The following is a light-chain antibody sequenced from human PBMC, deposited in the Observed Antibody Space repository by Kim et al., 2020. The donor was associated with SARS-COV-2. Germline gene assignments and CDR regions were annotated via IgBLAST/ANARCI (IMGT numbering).Light chain of an antibody. V-gene: IGKV1-39*01. J-gene: IGKJ3*01. CDR2: AAS. CDR1: QNISTY. CDR3: QQSYSTPIT. Sequence: DIQMTQSPSSLSASVGDRVTITCRASQNISTYFNWYQHQPGKAPNLLIYAASHLQIRVPSRFSGIGSGTEFTLTINNLHPEDFATYYCQQSYSTPITFGPGTKVDIK.